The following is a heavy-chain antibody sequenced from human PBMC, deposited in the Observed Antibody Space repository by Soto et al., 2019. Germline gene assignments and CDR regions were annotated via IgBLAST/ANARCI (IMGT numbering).Heavy chain of an antibody. V-gene: IGHV3-64*01. CDR3: ARAIAGDYGAASYSFEY. CDR1: GFTFSSYA. J-gene: IGHJ4*02. D-gene: IGHD3-10*01. CDR2: ISSNGGST. Sequence: EVQLVESGGGLVQPGGSLRLSCAASGFTFSSYAMNWVRQAPGKGLEYVSAISSNGGSTYYANSVKGRFTISRDNSKNALYLQMGSLGAEDMAVCYCARAIAGDYGAASYSFEYGGQGPLVTVSS.